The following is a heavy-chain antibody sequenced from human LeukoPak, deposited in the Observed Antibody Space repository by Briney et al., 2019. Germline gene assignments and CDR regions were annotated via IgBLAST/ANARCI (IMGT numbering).Heavy chain of an antibody. CDR3: ARGHLIVVVT. J-gene: IGHJ4*02. Sequence: SETLSLTCTVSGSSISSSSYYWGWIRQPPGEGLEWIGSIYYSGSTYYNPSLKSRVTISVDTSKNQFSLKLSSVTAADTAVYYCARGHLIVVVTWGQGTLVTVSS. CDR1: GSSISSSSYY. CDR2: IYYSGST. V-gene: IGHV4-39*07. D-gene: IGHD3-22*01.